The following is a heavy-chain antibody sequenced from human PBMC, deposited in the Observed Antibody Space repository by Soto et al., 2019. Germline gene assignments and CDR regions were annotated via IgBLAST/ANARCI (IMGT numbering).Heavy chain of an antibody. Sequence: QVQLQESGPGLVKPSETLSLTCPVSGGSISSYYWSWIRQPPGKGLEWIGYIYYSGSTNYNPSLQSRVTISVDTSKNQCSLKLSSVTAADTAVYYCARGSGYEWGYYYYYYMDVWGKGTTVSVSS. D-gene: IGHD5-12*01. V-gene: IGHV4-59*01. CDR2: IYYSGST. J-gene: IGHJ6*03. CDR1: GGSISSYY. CDR3: ARGSGYEWGYYYYYYMDV.